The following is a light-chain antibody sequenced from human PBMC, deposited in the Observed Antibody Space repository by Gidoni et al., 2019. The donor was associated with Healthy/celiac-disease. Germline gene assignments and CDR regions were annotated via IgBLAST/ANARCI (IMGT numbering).Light chain of an antibody. CDR2: GAS. Sequence: IVLTQSPGTLSLSPGERATLSCRASQSVSSTYLAWYQQKPGQAPRLLIYGASSRATGIPDRFSGSGSGTDFTLTISTLEPEDCAVYYCQQYGNSLWTFXQXTKVEIK. CDR1: QSVSSTY. V-gene: IGKV3-20*01. CDR3: QQYGNSLWT. J-gene: IGKJ1*01.